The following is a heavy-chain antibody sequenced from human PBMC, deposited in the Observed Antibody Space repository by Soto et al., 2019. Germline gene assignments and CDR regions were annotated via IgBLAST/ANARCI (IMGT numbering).Heavy chain of an antibody. CDR1: CGSFSGYY. V-gene: IGHV4-34*01. Sequence: SETLSLTCAVYCGSFSGYYWSWIRQPPGKGLEWIGEINHSGSTNYNPSLKSRVTISVDTSKNQFSLKLSSATAADTAVYYCARTPTVANFYYYYVMDVWGQGTTVTVSS. CDR2: INHSGST. J-gene: IGHJ6*02. CDR3: ARTPTVANFYYYYVMDV. D-gene: IGHD4-17*01.